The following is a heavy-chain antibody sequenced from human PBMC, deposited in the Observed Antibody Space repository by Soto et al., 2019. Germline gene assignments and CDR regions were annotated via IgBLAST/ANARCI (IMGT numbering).Heavy chain of an antibody. J-gene: IGHJ6*02. CDR3: AKAVTYYYYYGMDV. Sequence: PGGSLRLSCAASGFTFSSYGMHWVRQAPGKGLEWVAVISYDGSNKYYADSVKGRFTISRDNSKNTLYLQMNSLRAEDTAVYYCAKAVTYYYYYGMDVWGQGTSVTVSS. V-gene: IGHV3-30*18. D-gene: IGHD4-17*01. CDR2: ISYDGSNK. CDR1: GFTFSSYG.